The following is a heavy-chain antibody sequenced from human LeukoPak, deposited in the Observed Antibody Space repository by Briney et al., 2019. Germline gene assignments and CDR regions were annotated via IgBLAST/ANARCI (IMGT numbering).Heavy chain of an antibody. D-gene: IGHD2-2*01. J-gene: IGHJ3*02. V-gene: IGHV4-4*07. CDR3: ARARSRLDAFDI. CDR2: IYTSGST. Sequence: SSEALSLTCTVSGGSISSYYWSWLRQPAGKGLEWIGRIYTSGSTNYNPSFKSRVTMSVDTSKNQFSLKLSSVTAADTAVYYCARARSRLDAFDIWGQGTMVTVSS. CDR1: GGSISSYY.